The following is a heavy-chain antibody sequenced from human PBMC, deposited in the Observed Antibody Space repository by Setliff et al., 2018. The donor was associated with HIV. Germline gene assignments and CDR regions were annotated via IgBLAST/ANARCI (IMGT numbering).Heavy chain of an antibody. CDR3: AKVDNGHCTSASCRDFDY. V-gene: IGHV1-2*02. J-gene: IGHJ4*02. CDR2: IGPRLADR. CDR1: GYTFTDNF. D-gene: IGHD2-2*03. Sequence: ASVKVSCKTSGYTFTDNFIHWVRQAPGQGLEWMGWIGPRLADRKISQRFRGRVSLTRDTSISTAYMELGGLHSDDTAVYYCAKVDNGHCTSASCRDFDYWGQGTLVTVSS.